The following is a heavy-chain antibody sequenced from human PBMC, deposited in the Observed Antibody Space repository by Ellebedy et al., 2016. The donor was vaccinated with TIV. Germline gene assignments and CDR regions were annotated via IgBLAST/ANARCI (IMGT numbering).Heavy chain of an antibody. CDR3: AKHRTPGDGHWVFDN. CDR1: GFTFSPYA. V-gene: IGHV3-23*01. J-gene: IGHJ4*02. Sequence: GESLKISCAASGFTFSPYAMAWVRQAPGKGLECVSGIVGSGAQKYADSVKGRFTMSRDIAKRTVDLQMNSLRAEDTAVYFCAKHRTPGDGHWVFDNWGQGTLVSVSS. D-gene: IGHD2-21*01. CDR2: IVGSGAQ.